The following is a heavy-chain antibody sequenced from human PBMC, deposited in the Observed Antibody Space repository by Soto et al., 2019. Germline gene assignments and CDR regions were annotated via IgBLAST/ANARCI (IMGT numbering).Heavy chain of an antibody. CDR2: ISSSSTI. V-gene: IGHV3-11*04. Sequence: XGSLELSSAASGFTFCDYYMNGVRQAPGKGLEWVSSISSSSTIYYADSVKGRFTISRDNAKNSLYLQMNSLRAEDTAVYYCARDRRITIFGDYYYYYDMDVWGQGTTVTVSS. CDR3: ARDRRITIFGDYYYYYDMDV. CDR1: GFTFCDYY. D-gene: IGHD3-3*01. J-gene: IGHJ6*02.